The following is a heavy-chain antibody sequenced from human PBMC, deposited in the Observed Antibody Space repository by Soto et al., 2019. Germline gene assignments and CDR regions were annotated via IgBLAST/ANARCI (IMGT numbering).Heavy chain of an antibody. CDR2: IWHDGTNK. Sequence: QEQLVESGGGVVQPGRSLRLSCAASGFTFSDYAMHWVRQAPGKGLEWVAAIWHDGTNKYYADSVKARFTISRDNSKNTLSLQTNSLRADDTAVYYCARPALLVITFVYWGQGALVTVSS. V-gene: IGHV3-33*01. CDR1: GFTFSDYA. D-gene: IGHD2-21*01. J-gene: IGHJ4*02. CDR3: ARPALLVITFVY.